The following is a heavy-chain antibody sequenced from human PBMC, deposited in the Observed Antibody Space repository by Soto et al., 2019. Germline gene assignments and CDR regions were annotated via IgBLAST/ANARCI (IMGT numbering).Heavy chain of an antibody. CDR1: GFNFEDYI. CDR3: VRENNYYYYAMDV. J-gene: IGHJ6*02. Sequence: GGSLRLSCRTSGFNFEDYIMTWVRQSPGKDLQWIAFIRSSVFGATAEYAASVRGRFVISRDDSESVVFLQMDSLRPEDSGVYYCVRENNYYYYAMDVWGPGTTVTVSS. CDR2: IRSSVFGATA. V-gene: IGHV3-49*04.